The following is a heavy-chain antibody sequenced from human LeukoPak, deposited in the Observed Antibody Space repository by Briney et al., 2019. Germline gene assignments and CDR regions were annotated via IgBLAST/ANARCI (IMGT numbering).Heavy chain of an antibody. V-gene: IGHV3-21*05. CDR1: GFTFSLYA. D-gene: IGHD2-2*01. Sequence: PGGSLRLSCAASGFTFSLYAMNWVRQAPGKGLQWVSYINDESGDIHYAGSVRGRFTISRDDAKQTLYLQLSSLRVEDTAVYYCARDTFQPGLIDSWGQGTLVTVSS. CDR2: INDESGDI. J-gene: IGHJ4*02. CDR3: ARDTFQPGLIDS.